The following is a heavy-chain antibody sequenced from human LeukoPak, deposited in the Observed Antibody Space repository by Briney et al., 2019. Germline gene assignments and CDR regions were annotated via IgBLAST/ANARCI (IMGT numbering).Heavy chain of an antibody. CDR2: SSGDGGTT. Sequence: GGSLRLSCATSGFNLRRYAIHWVRQAPRKGLEYVSASSGDGGTTYCAKSLDGRCSISRDNAKNMVFLQLGGLKTEDMAVYYCARGDTALGGAFDVWGQGTMVTVSA. J-gene: IGHJ3*01. CDR1: GFNLRRYA. V-gene: IGHV3-64*01. D-gene: IGHD3-16*01. CDR3: ARGDTALGGAFDV.